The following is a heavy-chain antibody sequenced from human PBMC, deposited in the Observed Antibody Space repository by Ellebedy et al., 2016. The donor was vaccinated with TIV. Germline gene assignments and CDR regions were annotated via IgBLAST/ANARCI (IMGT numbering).Heavy chain of an antibody. D-gene: IGHD5-12*01. CDR3: ARDDDPNSGYDPYYYFDL. J-gene: IGHJ2*01. CDR2: IYTDGSST. V-gene: IGHV3-74*01. Sequence: GESLKISCAASGFTFSSYWMHWVRQAPGKGLEWVSRIYTDGSSTNYADSVKGRFTISRDNAKNTLYLQMNSLRAEDTAVYYCARDDDPNSGYDPYYYFDLWGRGTLVTVSS. CDR1: GFTFSSYW.